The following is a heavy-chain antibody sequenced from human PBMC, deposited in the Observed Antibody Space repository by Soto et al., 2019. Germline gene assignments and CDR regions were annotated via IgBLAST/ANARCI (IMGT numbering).Heavy chain of an antibody. J-gene: IGHJ6*02. Sequence: LRLSCAASGFTFSSYWMSWVRQAPGKGLEWVANIKQDGGGTYYADSVKGRFTISRDNAKNSLYLQMNSLRAEDTAVYYCAKELAAMVKSPNYDYYGMDVWGQGTTVTVSS. CDR3: AKELAAMVKSPNYDYYGMDV. D-gene: IGHD5-18*01. CDR1: GFTFSSYW. CDR2: IKQDGGGT. V-gene: IGHV3-7*03.